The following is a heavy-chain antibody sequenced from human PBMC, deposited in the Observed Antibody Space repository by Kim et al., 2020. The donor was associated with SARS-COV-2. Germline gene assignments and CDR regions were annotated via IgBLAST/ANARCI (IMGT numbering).Heavy chain of an antibody. CDR1: GFTFSNYW. Sequence: GGSLRLSCAASGFTFSNYWMTWVRQAPGKGLEWVGNIKQDGSEKYYVDSVKGRFTISRDNAKNLLYLQMNSLRAEDTAVYYCARGGDDYWGQGTLVTVSS. CDR3: ARGGDDY. J-gene: IGHJ4*02. V-gene: IGHV3-7*01. CDR2: IKQDGSEK. D-gene: IGHD4-17*01.